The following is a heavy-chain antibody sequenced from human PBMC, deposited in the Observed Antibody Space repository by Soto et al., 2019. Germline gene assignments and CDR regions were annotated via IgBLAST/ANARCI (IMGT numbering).Heavy chain of an antibody. V-gene: IGHV3-11*01. Sequence: PGGALRLSCAPSGFTFSGSYMSWLRQAPGKGLEWVSYISSSGSTIYYADSVKGRFTISRDNAKNSLYLQMNSLRAEDTAVYYCARDLSDNYYYYYMDVWGKGTTVTVSS. CDR1: GFTFSGSY. CDR3: ARDLSDNYYYYYMDV. CDR2: ISSSGSTI. D-gene: IGHD1-26*01. J-gene: IGHJ6*03.